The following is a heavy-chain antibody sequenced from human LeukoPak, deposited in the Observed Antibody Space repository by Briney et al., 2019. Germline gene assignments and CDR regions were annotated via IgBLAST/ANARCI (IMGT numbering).Heavy chain of an antibody. CDR3: VRVVTVSNTDPAFDI. V-gene: IGHV3-30-3*01. CDR1: GFTFSSYA. D-gene: IGHD2-21*02. CDR2: ISYDGSNK. J-gene: IGHJ3*02. Sequence: GGSLRLSCAASGFTFSSYAMHWVRQAPGKGLEWVAVISYDGSNKYYADSVKGRFTISRDNSKSTLYLQMNSLRAEDTAVYYCVRVVTVSNTDPAFDIWGQGTMVTVSS.